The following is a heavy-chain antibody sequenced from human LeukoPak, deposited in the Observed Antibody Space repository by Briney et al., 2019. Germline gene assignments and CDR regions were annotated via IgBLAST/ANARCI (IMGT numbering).Heavy chain of an antibody. J-gene: IGHJ5*02. CDR2: INPKSGRT. Sequence: GASVKVSCTTSGYSFTDYYIHWVRQAPGQGLEWMGWINPKSGRTSSARKFQDRVTMTRDPSISTVYMDMAWLTSDDTAIYFCARADFVDAGPYLIGPWGQGTLVTVSS. V-gene: IGHV1-2*02. CDR3: ARADFVDAGPYLIGP. CDR1: GYSFTDYY. D-gene: IGHD3-3*01.